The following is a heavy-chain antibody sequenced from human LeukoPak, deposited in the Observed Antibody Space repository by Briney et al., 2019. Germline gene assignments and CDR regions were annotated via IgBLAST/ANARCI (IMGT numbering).Heavy chain of an antibody. Sequence: GGSLRLSCAASGFTFSSYGMHWVRQAPGKGLEWVAVIWYDGSNKYYTDSVKGRFTISRDNSKNTLYLQMNSLRAEDTAVYYCARDRGSGSWTWYFDYWGQGTLVTVSS. D-gene: IGHD6-13*01. CDR3: ARDRGSGSWTWYFDY. J-gene: IGHJ4*02. CDR1: GFTFSSYG. V-gene: IGHV3-33*01. CDR2: IWYDGSNK.